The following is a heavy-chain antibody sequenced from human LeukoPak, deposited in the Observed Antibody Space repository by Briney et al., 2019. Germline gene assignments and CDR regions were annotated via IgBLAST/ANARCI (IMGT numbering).Heavy chain of an antibody. Sequence: GGSLRLSCAASGFNFYNYAMSWVRLAPGKGLEWVSGVSASGGGTFYADSVKGRFTISRDNPKNTLFLQMNIPRAEDTAIYYCAKSGFLEWLSLTHYFDYWGQGTLVTVSS. CDR2: VSASGGGT. CDR1: GFNFYNYA. J-gene: IGHJ4*02. D-gene: IGHD3-3*01. V-gene: IGHV3-23*01. CDR3: AKSGFLEWLSLTHYFDY.